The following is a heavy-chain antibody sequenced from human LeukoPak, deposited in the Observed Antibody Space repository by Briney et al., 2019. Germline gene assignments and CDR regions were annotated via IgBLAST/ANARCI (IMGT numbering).Heavy chain of an antibody. CDR2: IYYSGST. CDR1: GGSISSSSYY. J-gene: IGHJ4*02. CDR3: ARGQNGLFDY. V-gene: IGHV4-39*07. Sequence: TSSETLSLTCTVSGGSISSSSYYWGWIRQPPGKGLEWIGSIYYSGSTYYNPSLKSRVTISVDTSKNQFSLKLSSVTAADTAVYYCARGQNGLFDYWGQGTLVTVSS. D-gene: IGHD2-8*01.